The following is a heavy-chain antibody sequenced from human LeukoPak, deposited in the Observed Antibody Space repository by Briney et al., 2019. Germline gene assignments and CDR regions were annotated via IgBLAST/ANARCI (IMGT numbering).Heavy chain of an antibody. J-gene: IGHJ3*02. Sequence: SETLSLTCAVYGGSFSNYYWTWIRQPPGKGLEWIGEINHSGSTNYNPSLKSRVTISVDTSKNQFSLKLSSVTAADTAVYYCARGDRHKAFDIWGQGTMVTVSS. CDR2: INHSGST. CDR1: GGSFSNYY. CDR3: ARGDRHKAFDI. V-gene: IGHV4-34*01.